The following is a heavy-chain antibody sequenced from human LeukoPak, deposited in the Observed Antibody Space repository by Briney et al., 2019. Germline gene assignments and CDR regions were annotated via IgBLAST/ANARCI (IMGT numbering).Heavy chain of an antibody. CDR3: AKDLGVMIVVNPFDY. CDR2: IRYDGSNK. CDR1: GFTFSSYG. D-gene: IGHD3-22*01. V-gene: IGHV3-30*02. J-gene: IGHJ4*02. Sequence: PGGSLRLSCAASGFTFSSYGMHWVRQAPGKGLEWVAFIRYDGSNKYYADSVKGRFTISRDNSKNTLYLQMSSLRAEDTAVYYCAKDLGVMIVVNPFDYWGQGTLVTVSS.